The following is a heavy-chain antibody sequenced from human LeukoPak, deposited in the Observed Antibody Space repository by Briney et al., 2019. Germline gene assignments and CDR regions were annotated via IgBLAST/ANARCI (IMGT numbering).Heavy chain of an antibody. Sequence: PSETLSLTCSVSGGSISRSSYYWGWIRQPPGKGLEWIGEINHSGSTNYNPSLKSRVTISVDTSKNQFSLKLSSVTAADTAVYYCASRKNNGPDYWGQGTLVTVSS. D-gene: IGHD1-14*01. J-gene: IGHJ4*02. V-gene: IGHV4-39*07. CDR2: INHSGST. CDR3: ASRKNNGPDY. CDR1: GGSISRSSYY.